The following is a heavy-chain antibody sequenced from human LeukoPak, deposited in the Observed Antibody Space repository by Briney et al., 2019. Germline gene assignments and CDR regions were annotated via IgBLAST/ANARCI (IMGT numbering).Heavy chain of an antibody. V-gene: IGHV7-4-1*01. Sequence: GASVKVSCKASGYTFTNCAMSWVQQAPGQGLEWMGWINTDTGNPTYAQGFTGRFVFSLDTSVSTAYLQIGSLKADDTAVYYCARGRYCSGGSCYGDYWGQGSLVTVSS. J-gene: IGHJ4*02. CDR3: ARGRYCSGGSCYGDY. CDR2: INTDTGNP. D-gene: IGHD2-15*01. CDR1: GYTFTNCA.